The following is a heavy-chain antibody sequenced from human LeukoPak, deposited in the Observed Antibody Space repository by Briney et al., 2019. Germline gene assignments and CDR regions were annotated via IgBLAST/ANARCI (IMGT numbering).Heavy chain of an antibody. D-gene: IGHD6-19*01. V-gene: IGHV4-59*01. CDR2: IYYSGST. Sequence: SETLSLTCTVSGGSISSYYWSWIRQPPGKGLESIGYIYYSGSTNYNPSLKSRVTISVDTSKNQFSLKLSSVTAADTAVYYCARDGDGSGWSDYWGQGTLVTVSS. CDR1: GGSISSYY. J-gene: IGHJ4*02. CDR3: ARDGDGSGWSDY.